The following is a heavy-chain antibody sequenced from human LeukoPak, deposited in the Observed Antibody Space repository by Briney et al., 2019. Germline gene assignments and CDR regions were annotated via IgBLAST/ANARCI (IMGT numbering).Heavy chain of an antibody. V-gene: IGHV3-7*03. CDR3: ARDPGRQYSSIADV. Sequence: GGSLRLSCAASGFIFSSYWMNWVRRAPGKGLEWLANIKEDGSKKYYVDSVKGRFTISRDNAKNSLYLQMDSLRAEDTAVYYCARDPGRQYSSIADVWGQGTTVTVSS. CDR1: GFIFSSYW. J-gene: IGHJ6*02. D-gene: IGHD6-19*01. CDR2: IKEDGSKK.